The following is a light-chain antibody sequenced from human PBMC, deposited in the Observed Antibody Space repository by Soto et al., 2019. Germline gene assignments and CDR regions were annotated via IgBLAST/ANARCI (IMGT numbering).Light chain of an antibody. Sequence: EIVMTQSPATLSVSPGERATLSCRASQSVSSNLAWYQQKPGQAPRLLIYGASTRATGIPARFSGSGSGTEFTLTISSLKSEDFAVYYCQHYNNWPTFGQGTKVDIK. V-gene: IGKV3-15*01. CDR1: QSVSSN. CDR3: QHYNNWPT. J-gene: IGKJ1*01. CDR2: GAS.